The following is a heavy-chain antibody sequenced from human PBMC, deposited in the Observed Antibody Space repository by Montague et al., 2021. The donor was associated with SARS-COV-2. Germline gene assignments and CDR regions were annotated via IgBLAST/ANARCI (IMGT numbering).Heavy chain of an antibody. J-gene: IGHJ3*02. Sequence: SLRLSCAASGFTFSNYAMSWVRQAPGKGLEWVSGISGSGGSTYYADPVKGRFTISRDNSKNTLYLQMNSLRAEDTAVYYCAKDRMWDLWGWDACDIWGQGTMVTVSS. CDR1: GFTFSNYA. D-gene: IGHD1-26*01. CDR2: ISGSGGST. CDR3: AKDRMWDLWGWDACDI. V-gene: IGHV3-23*01.